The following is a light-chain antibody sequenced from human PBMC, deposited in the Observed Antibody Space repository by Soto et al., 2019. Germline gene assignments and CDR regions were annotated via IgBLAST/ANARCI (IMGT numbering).Light chain of an antibody. Sequence: QSALTQPASVSGSPGQSITISCTGTSSDVGGSNYVSWYQQHPGKAPKLIMFDVSHRPSGFSNRFSGSKSGNTASLTISGLQAEDEADYYCSSYTSSSTYVFGTGTKVTVL. J-gene: IGLJ1*01. CDR1: SSDVGGSNY. CDR3: SSYTSSSTYV. CDR2: DVS. V-gene: IGLV2-14*03.